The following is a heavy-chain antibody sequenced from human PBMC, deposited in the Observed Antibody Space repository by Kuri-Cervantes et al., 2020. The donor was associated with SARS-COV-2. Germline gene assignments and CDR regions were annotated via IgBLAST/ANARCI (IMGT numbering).Heavy chain of an antibody. V-gene: IGHV3-23*01. J-gene: IGHJ4*02. CDR1: GFTSSNYA. CDR2: ISGSDDVT. CDR3: ASGGPTVATLFAD. Sequence: GGSLRLSCAASGFTSSNYAMTWVRQAPGKGLEWVSTISGSDDVTHLADSVKGRFTVSRDNSKNTMYLHINSLRAEDTAVYYCASGGPTVATLFADWGQGTLVTVSS. D-gene: IGHD4-23*01.